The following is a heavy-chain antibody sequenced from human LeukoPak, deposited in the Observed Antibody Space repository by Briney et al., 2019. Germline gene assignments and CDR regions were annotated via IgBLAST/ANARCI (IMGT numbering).Heavy chain of an antibody. CDR2: ISGSGTST. D-gene: IGHD6-19*01. V-gene: IGHV3-23*01. J-gene: IGHJ4*02. Sequence: GGSLRLSCAASGFTFTNYAMSWARQAPGKGLEWVSAISGSGTSTYYADSVKGRFTISRDNSENTLYLQMSSLTDEDTAVYFCAKRGDRSGWSYYFDYWGQGTLVTVSS. CDR1: GFTFTNYA. CDR3: AKRGDRSGWSYYFDY.